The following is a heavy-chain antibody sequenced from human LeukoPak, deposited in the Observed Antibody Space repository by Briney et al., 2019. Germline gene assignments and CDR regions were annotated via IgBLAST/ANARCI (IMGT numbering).Heavy chain of an antibody. J-gene: IGHJ4*02. Sequence: GSLRLSCTASGFTFSSSGMTWVRQAPGKGLEWVSSIGSSGDIPEYGDSVRGRFTISRDKFKNTLYLQMNNLRAEDTATYYCARGGDCYSVTHCVFDYWGRGALVTVSS. V-gene: IGHV3-23*01. D-gene: IGHD2-21*02. CDR1: GFTFSSSG. CDR3: ARGGDCYSVTHCVFDY. CDR2: IGSSGDIP.